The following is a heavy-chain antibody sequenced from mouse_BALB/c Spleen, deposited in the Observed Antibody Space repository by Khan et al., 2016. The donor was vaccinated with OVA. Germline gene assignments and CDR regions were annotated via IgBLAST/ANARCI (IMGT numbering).Heavy chain of an antibody. CDR3: ARVYYRYDEGYWYFAV. Sequence: EVQLQESGGGLVQPGGSLKLSCAASGFTFSSYGMSWVRQTPDKRLELVATINSNGGTSYYPDSVKGRFTISRDNAKNTLHLQMSSLKSEDTAMYYCARVYYRYDEGYWYFAVWGAGTTVTVSS. CDR2: INSNGGTS. V-gene: IGHV5-6-3*01. J-gene: IGHJ1*01. CDR1: GFTFSSYG. D-gene: IGHD2-14*01.